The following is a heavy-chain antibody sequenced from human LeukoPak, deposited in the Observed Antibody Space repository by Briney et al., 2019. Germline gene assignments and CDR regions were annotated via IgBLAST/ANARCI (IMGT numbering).Heavy chain of an antibody. V-gene: IGHV5-51*01. CDR1: GSHFTSYW. D-gene: IGHD2-2*03. J-gene: IGHJ6*04. CDR3: ARFGYCSSTSCYPTMDV. CDR2: IYPGDSDT. Sequence: GEARQISGKGSGSHFTSYWIGGVRQLPGKGLEWMGIIYPGDSDTRYSPSFQGQVTISADKSISTAYLQWSSLKASDTAMYYCARFGYCSSTSCYPTMDVWGKGTTVTVSS.